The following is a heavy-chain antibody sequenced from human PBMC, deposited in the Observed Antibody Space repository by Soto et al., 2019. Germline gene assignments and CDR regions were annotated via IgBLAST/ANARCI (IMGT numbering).Heavy chain of an antibody. Sequence: ASVKVSCKASGYTFTNFYIHWVRQAPGQGLEWMGIINPSGDYTNYAQKFQGRVAMTSDTSTSTVYMEMSSLRSEDRAVYYCAREATQSGYDSFDYWGQGTLVTVSS. CDR2: INPSGDYT. J-gene: IGHJ4*02. V-gene: IGHV1-46*01. D-gene: IGHD5-12*01. CDR3: AREATQSGYDSFDY. CDR1: GYTFTNFY.